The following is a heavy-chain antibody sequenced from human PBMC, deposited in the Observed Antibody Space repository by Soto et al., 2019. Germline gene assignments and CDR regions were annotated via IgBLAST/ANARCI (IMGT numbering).Heavy chain of an antibody. CDR3: ATGYGGRAGSPDPPH. Sequence: GRGWRLTSFGGGSVKQKPGKGLEGMGIIYPGDFVTRYIPSFQGQVTISADKAIITAYLQWSSLKASDTAMYYCATGYGGRAGSPDPPHRGQGTLVPVSS. CDR2: IYPGDFVT. D-gene: IGHD3-10*01. CDR1: GWRLTSFG. J-gene: IGHJ4*02. V-gene: IGHV5-51*07.